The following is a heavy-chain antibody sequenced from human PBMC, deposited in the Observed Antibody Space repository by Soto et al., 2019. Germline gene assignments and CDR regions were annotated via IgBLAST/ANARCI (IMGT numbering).Heavy chain of an antibody. Sequence: SETLSLTCTVSGGSISSSSYYWGWIRQPPGKGLEWIGSIYYSRSTYYNPSLKSRVTISVDTSKNQFSLKLSSVTAADTAVYYCARGRGIAARSNWFDPWGQGTLVTVSS. J-gene: IGHJ5*02. D-gene: IGHD6-6*01. V-gene: IGHV4-39*01. CDR3: ARGRGIAARSNWFDP. CDR2: IYYSRST. CDR1: GGSISSSSYY.